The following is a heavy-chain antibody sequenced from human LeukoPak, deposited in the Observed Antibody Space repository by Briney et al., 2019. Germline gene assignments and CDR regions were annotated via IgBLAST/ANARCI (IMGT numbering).Heavy chain of an antibody. CDR3: ARVSYYGGNSYYFDY. CDR1: GFTFSSYA. CDR2: ISYDGSNK. D-gene: IGHD4-23*01. J-gene: IGHJ4*02. Sequence: PGGSLRLSCAASGFTFSSYAMHWVRQAPGKGLEWVAVISYDGSNKYYADSVKGRFTISRDNSKNTLYLQMNSLRAEDTAVYYCARVSYYGGNSYYFDYWGQGTLVTVSS. V-gene: IGHV3-30*07.